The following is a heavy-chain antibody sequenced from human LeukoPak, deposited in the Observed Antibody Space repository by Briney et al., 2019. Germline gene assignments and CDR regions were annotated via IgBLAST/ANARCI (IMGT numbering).Heavy chain of an antibody. V-gene: IGHV3-7*01. D-gene: IGHD3-16*01. Sequence: GGSLRLSCAASGFTFSSYAMSWVRQAPGKGLEWVANIKQDGSEKYYVDSVKGRFTISRDNAKNSLYLQMNSLRAEDTAVYYCARDGGRLAPNRLWGQGTLVTVSS. CDR1: GFTFSSYA. CDR2: IKQDGSEK. CDR3: ARDGGRLAPNRL. J-gene: IGHJ4*02.